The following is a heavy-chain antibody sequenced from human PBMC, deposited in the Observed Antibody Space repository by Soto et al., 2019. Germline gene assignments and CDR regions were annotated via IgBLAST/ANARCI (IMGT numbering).Heavy chain of an antibody. CDR2: IWYAGSNK. V-gene: IGHV3-33*01. CDR3: ARDCNSYGCFDY. D-gene: IGHD5-18*01. Sequence: QVQLVESGGGVVQPGRSLRLSCAASGFTFSSYGMHWVRQAPGKGLVWVAVIWYAGSNKYYADSVKGRFTISRDNSKNTLYLQMNSLRAEDTAVYYCARDCNSYGCFDYWGQGTLVTVSS. J-gene: IGHJ4*02. CDR1: GFTFSSYG.